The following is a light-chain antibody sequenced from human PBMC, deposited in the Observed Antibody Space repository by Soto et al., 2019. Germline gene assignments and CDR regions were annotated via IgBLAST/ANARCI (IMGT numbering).Light chain of an antibody. Sequence: DIVMTQSPGTLSLSPGERATLSCRASHSVSSNYLAWYQQKPGQAPRLLIYGASSRATGIPDRFSGRGSGTDFTLTITRLEPEDFAVYYCQQYGNSPPDTFGQGTRLEIK. V-gene: IGKV3-20*01. CDR3: QQYGNSPPDT. J-gene: IGKJ5*01. CDR1: HSVSSNY. CDR2: GAS.